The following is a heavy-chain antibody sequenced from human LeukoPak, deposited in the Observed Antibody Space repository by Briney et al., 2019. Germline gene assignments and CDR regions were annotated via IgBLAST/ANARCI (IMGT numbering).Heavy chain of an antibody. V-gene: IGHV1-2*02. J-gene: IGHJ4*02. CDR1: GYSFTGYY. CDR2: INPKSGGT. Sequence: ASVKVSFKASGYSFTGYYMHWVRQAPGQGLEWMGWINPKSGGTNNAQKFQGRVTMTRDTSIGTVYMELTSLGSDDTAVYYCARDSAEGTAMVRGVNRFDYWGQGTLVTVSS. CDR3: ARDSAEGTAMVRGVNRFDY. D-gene: IGHD3-10*01.